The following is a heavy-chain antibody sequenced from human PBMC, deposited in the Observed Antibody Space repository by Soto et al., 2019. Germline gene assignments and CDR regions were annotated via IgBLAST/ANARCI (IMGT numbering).Heavy chain of an antibody. CDR3: ATGLGAVLH. V-gene: IGHV4-39*01. J-gene: IGHJ4*02. CDR1: GGSISNSIYS. Sequence: QLQLQESGPGLVKPSETLSLTCAVSGGSISNSIYSWGWIRQPPGKGLEWIGSIYYSGSTYYNPSLKSRVTISLDTSKNQFSLRLSSVTAADTAVYYCATGLGAVLHWGQGTQVTVSS. CDR2: IYYSGST. D-gene: IGHD3-16*01.